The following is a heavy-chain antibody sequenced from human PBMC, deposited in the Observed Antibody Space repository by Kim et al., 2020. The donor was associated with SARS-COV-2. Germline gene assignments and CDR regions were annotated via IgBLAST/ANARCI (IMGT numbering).Heavy chain of an antibody. Sequence: GGSLRLSCAASGFTFSSYSMNWVRQAPGKGLEWVSYISSSSSTIYYADSVKGRFTISRDNAKNSLYLQMNSLRDEDTAVYYCARGLSSGYYYYYYGMDVWGQGTTVTVSS. V-gene: IGHV3-48*02. CDR1: GFTFSSYS. D-gene: IGHD3-22*01. CDR3: ARGLSSGYYYYYYGMDV. J-gene: IGHJ6*02. CDR2: ISSSSSTI.